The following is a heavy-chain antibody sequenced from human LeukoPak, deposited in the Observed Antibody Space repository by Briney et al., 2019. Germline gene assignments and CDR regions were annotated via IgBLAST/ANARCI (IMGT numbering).Heavy chain of an antibody. CDR3: AKGYGSGSSDY. Sequence: GGSLRLSCAASGFTFDDYAMHWVRQAPGKGLEWVSGISWNSGSIGYADSVKGRFTISRDNAKNSLYLQMNSLRAEDTALYYCAKGYGSGSSDYWGQGTLVTVSS. J-gene: IGHJ4*02. V-gene: IGHV3-9*01. CDR1: GFTFDDYA. D-gene: IGHD3-10*01. CDR2: ISWNSGSI.